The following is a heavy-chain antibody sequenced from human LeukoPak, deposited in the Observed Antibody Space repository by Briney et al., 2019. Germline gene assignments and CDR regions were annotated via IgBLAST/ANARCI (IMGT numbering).Heavy chain of an antibody. V-gene: IGHV3-53*04. D-gene: IGHD1-26*01. J-gene: IGHJ4*02. CDR2: IYSGGSA. CDR3: ARQYSGSYIDY. Sequence: GGSLRLSCAASGFSVSSYYMNWVRQAPGKGLEWVSVIYSGGSAYYADSVKGRFTISRHNLKNMLYLEMNSLRAEDTAVYYCARQYSGSYIDYWGQGTLVTVSS. CDR1: GFSVSSYY.